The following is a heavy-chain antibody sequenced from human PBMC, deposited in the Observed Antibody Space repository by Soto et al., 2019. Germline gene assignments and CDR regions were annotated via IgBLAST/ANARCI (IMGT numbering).Heavy chain of an antibody. CDR2: ISGSGGST. CDR3: AKGRRRIAAAGPFDY. J-gene: IGHJ4*02. D-gene: IGHD6-13*01. Sequence: GSLRLSCAASGFTFSSYAMSWVRQAPGKGLEWVSAISGSGGSTYYADSVKGRFTISRDNSKNTPYLQMNSLRVEDTAVYYCAKGRRRIAAAGPFDYWGQGTLVTVSS. CDR1: GFTFSSYA. V-gene: IGHV3-23*01.